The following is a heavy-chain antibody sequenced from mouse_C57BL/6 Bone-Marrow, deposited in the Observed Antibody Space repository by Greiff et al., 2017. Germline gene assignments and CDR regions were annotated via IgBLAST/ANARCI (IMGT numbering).Heavy chain of an antibody. CDR3: ARALITTGSYFDY. Sequence: EVMLVESGGGLVKPGGSLKLSCAASGFTFSSYAMSWVRQTPEKRLEWVATISDGGSYTYYPDNVKGRFTISRDNAKNNLYLQMSHLQSEDTAMYYCARALITTGSYFDYWGQGTTLTVSS. CDR2: ISDGGSYT. V-gene: IGHV5-4*03. CDR1: GFTFSSYA. J-gene: IGHJ2*01. D-gene: IGHD1-1*01.